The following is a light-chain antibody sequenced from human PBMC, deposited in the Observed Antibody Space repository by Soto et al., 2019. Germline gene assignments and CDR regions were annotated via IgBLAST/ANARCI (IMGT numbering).Light chain of an antibody. CDR2: EVS. J-gene: IGLJ3*02. CDR3: SSYTSSSTLV. CDR1: SSDVGGYNY. V-gene: IGLV2-14*01. Sequence: QSVLTQPASVSGSPGQSITISCTGTSSDVGGYNYVSWYQQHPGKAPQLMIYEVSNRPSGVSNRFSGSKSGNTASLTISGLQAEDEADYYCSSYTSSSTLVFGGGTKVPVL.